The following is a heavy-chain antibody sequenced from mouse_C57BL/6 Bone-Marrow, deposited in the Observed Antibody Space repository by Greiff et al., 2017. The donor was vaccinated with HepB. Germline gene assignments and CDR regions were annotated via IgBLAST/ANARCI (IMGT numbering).Heavy chain of an antibody. J-gene: IGHJ1*03. CDR2: IHPNSGST. CDR3: ARGGWLLWYFDV. Sequence: VQLKQPGAELVKPGASVKLSCKASGYTFTSYWMHWVKQRPGQGLEWIGMIHPNSGSTNYNEKFKSKATLTVDKSSSTAYMQLSSLTSEDSAVYYCARGGWLLWYFDVWGTGTTVTVSS. V-gene: IGHV1-64*01. D-gene: IGHD2-3*01. CDR1: GYTFTSYW.